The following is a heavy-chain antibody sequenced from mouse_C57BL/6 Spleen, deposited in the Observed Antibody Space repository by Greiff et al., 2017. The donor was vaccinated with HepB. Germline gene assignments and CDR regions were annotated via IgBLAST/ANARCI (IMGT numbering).Heavy chain of an antibody. V-gene: IGHV14-2*01. CDR3: ARYDGRGYFDV. CDR2: IDPEDGET. Sequence: EVMLVESGAELVKPGASVKLSCTASGFNIKDYYMHWVKQRTEQGLEWIGRIDPEDGETKYAPKFQGKATITADTSSNTAYLQLSSLTSEDTAVYYWARYDGRGYFDVWGTGTTVTVSS. D-gene: IGHD2-3*01. J-gene: IGHJ1*03. CDR1: GFNIKDYY.